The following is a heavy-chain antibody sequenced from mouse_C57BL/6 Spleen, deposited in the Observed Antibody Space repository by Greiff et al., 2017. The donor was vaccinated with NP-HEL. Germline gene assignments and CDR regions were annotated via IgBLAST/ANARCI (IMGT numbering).Heavy chain of an antibody. Sequence: VKLQQPGTELVKPGASVKLSCKASGYTFTSYWMHWVKQRPGQGLEWIGNINPSNGGTNYNEKFKSKATLTVDKSSSTAYMQLSSLTSEDASVYYCASWRLRPGTVDYWGQGTTLTVSS. V-gene: IGHV1-53*01. CDR2: INPSNGGT. CDR3: ASWRLRPGTVDY. D-gene: IGHD2-4*01. J-gene: IGHJ2*01. CDR1: GYTFTSYW.